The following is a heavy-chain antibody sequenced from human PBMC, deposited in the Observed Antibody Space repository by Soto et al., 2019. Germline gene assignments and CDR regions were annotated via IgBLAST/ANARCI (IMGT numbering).Heavy chain of an antibody. CDR3: AREIERLLGY. J-gene: IGHJ4*02. D-gene: IGHD3-3*01. CDR2: ISTNGGST. Sequence: GGSLRLSCAASGFTFSSYGMHWVRQAPGKGLEYVSSISTNGGSTHYADSVKGRFTISRDNSKNTLYLQMNSLRAEDTAVYYCAREIERLLGYWGQGTLVTVSS. CDR1: GFTFSSYG. V-gene: IGHV3-64*04.